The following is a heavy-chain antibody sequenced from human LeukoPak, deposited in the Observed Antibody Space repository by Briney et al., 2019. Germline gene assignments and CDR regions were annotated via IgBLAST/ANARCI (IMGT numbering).Heavy chain of an antibody. CDR1: GGSFSGYY. CDR3: ARAYGDYEVWFDP. V-gene: IGHV4-34*01. J-gene: IGHJ5*02. CDR2: INHSGST. Sequence: PSETLSLTCAVYGGSFSGYYWSGIRQPPGKGLEWIGEINHSGSTNYNPSLKSRVTMSVDTSKNQFSLKLSSVTAADTAVYYCARAYGDYEVWFDPWGQGTLVTVSS. D-gene: IGHD4-17*01.